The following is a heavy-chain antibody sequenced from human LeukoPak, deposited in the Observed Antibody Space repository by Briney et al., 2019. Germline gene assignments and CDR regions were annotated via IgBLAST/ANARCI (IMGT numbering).Heavy chain of an antibody. D-gene: IGHD3-10*01. V-gene: IGHV3-15*07. Sequence: GGSLRLSCTASGFSISNAWMNWVRQGPGKGLEWVGRIGSKTDGGTTDYAAPVKGRFTISRDDSKTTLYLQMNSLRAEDTAVYYCAKADGSGSYSDFWGQGTLVTVSS. CDR3: AKADGSGSYSDF. CDR1: GFSISNAW. J-gene: IGHJ4*02. CDR2: IGSKTDGGTT.